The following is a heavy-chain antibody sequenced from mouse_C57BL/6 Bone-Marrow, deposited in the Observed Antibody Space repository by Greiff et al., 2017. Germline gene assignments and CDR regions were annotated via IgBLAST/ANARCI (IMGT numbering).Heavy chain of an antibody. CDR2: IYPGNSDT. Sequence: EVQLVESGTVLARPGASVKMSCKTSGYTFTSYWMHWVKQRPGQGLEWIGAIYPGNSDTSYNQKFKGKAKLTAVTSASTAYMELSSLTNEDSAVYYGTGYDYDVGAWFAYWGQGTLVTVSA. J-gene: IGHJ3*01. CDR1: GYTFTSYW. V-gene: IGHV1-5*01. D-gene: IGHD2-4*01. CDR3: TGYDYDVGAWFAY.